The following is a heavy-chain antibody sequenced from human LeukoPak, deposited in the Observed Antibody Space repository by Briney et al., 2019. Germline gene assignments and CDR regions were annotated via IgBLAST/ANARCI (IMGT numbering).Heavy chain of an antibody. CDR3: ARDSYGGNWSLGY. J-gene: IGHJ4*02. V-gene: IGHV1-2*02. D-gene: IGHD4-23*01. CDR1: GITFTGYY. Sequence: ASVKLSCKASGITFTGYYIHWVRQAPGQGLEWMGWVNPNSGGTNYAQMFQGRVTMTRDTSINTAYMELSGLRSDDTAVYYCARDSYGGNWSLGYWGQGTLVTVSS. CDR2: VNPNSGGT.